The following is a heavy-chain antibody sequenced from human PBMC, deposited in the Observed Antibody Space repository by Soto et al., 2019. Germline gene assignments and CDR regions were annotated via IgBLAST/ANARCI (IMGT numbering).Heavy chain of an antibody. J-gene: IGHJ1*01. CDR2: INAGNGYT. Sequence: QVQLVQSGAEGKKPGASVKVSCETSGYTFANYTMHWVRQAPGQTLEWMGWINAGNGYTKYSQKFQGRVTITRDTASSIAYMDLSSLRSEDTAVYYCARAKIITTLEHWGQGTLVTVSS. CDR3: ARAKIITTLEH. V-gene: IGHV1-3*01. D-gene: IGHD3-10*01. CDR1: GYTFANYT.